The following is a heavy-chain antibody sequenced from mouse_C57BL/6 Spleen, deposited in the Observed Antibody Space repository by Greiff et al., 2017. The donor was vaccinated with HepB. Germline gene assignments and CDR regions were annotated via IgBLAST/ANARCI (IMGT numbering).Heavy chain of an antibody. CDR1: GYTFTSYW. CDR2: IDPSDSET. Sequence: QQSCKASGYTFTSYWMHWVKQRPIQGLEWIGNIDPSDSETHYNQKFKDKATLTVDKSSSTAYMQLSSLTSEDSAVYYCARSGNGAMDYWGQGTSVTVSS. D-gene: IGHD3-1*01. V-gene: IGHV1-52*01. J-gene: IGHJ4*01. CDR3: ARSGNGAMDY.